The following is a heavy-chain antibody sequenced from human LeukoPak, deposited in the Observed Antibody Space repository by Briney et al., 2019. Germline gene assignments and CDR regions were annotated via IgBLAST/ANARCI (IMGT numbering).Heavy chain of an antibody. D-gene: IGHD2-2*01. J-gene: IGHJ5*02. CDR2: ISGSGGTT. V-gene: IGHV3-23*01. Sequence: GGSLRLSCAASGFTFSSYAMSWVRQAPGKGLEWVSGISGSGGTTYHADPVKGRFTISRDNSRNTLYLQMNSLRAEDTAVYYCAKGYCSSFTSYSRFDPWGQGTLVTVSS. CDR3: AKGYCSSFTSYSRFDP. CDR1: GFTFSSYA.